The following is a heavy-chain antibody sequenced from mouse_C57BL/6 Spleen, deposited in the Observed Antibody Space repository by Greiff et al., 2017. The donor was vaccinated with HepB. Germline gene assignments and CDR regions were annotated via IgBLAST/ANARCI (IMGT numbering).Heavy chain of an antibody. CDR3: ARITTVAYYFDY. V-gene: IGHV5-17*01. J-gene: IGHJ2*01. CDR1: GFTFSDYG. D-gene: IGHD1-1*01. Sequence: DVHLVESGGGLVKPGGSLKLSCAASGFTFSDYGMHWVRQAPEKGLEWVAYISSGSSTIYYADTVKGRFTISRDNAKNTLFLQMTSLRSEDTAMYYCARITTVAYYFDYWGQGTTLTVSS. CDR2: ISSGSSTI.